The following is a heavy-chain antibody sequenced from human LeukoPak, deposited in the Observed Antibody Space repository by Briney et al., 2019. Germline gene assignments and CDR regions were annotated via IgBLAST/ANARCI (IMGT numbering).Heavy chain of an antibody. V-gene: IGHV3-23*01. D-gene: IGHD3-9*01. J-gene: IGHJ4*02. CDR1: GFTFSSYA. CDR3: AKDRDDILTGSFDY. CDR2: ISGSGGST. Sequence: GGSLRLSCAASGFTFSSYAMSWVHQAPGKGLEWVSAISGSGGSTYYADSVKGRFTISRDNSKNTLYLQMNSLRAEDTAVYYCAKDRDDILTGSFDYWGQGTLVTVSS.